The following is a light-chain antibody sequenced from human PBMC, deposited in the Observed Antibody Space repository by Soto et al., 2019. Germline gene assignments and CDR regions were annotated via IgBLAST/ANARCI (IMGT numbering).Light chain of an antibody. Sequence: QSVLTQPPSASGTPGQRVTISCSGSSSNIGSNYVYWYQQLPGAAPKLLIQSNRQRPSGVPDRFSGSKSGTSASLAISGLRSEDEADYYCATLDDSLSTPVFGGGTKVTVL. CDR2: SNR. CDR3: ATLDDSLSTPV. J-gene: IGLJ3*02. V-gene: IGLV1-47*02. CDR1: SSNIGSNY.